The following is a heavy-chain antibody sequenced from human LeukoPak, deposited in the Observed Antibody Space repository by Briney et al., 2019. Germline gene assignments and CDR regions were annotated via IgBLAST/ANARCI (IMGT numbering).Heavy chain of an antibody. Sequence: ASVKVSCKASGYTFTSYYMHWVRQAPGQGLEWMGIINPSGGSTSYAQKFQGRVTMTRDTSTSTVYMELSSLRSEDTAAYYCASGCSRTSCYTATYLSWFDPWGQGTLVTVSS. D-gene: IGHD2-2*02. CDR1: GYTFTSYY. J-gene: IGHJ5*02. CDR3: ASGCSRTSCYTATYLSWFDP. V-gene: IGHV1-46*03. CDR2: INPSGGST.